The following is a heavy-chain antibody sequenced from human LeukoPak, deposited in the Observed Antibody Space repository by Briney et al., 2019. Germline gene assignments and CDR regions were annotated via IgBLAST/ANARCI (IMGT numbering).Heavy chain of an antibody. V-gene: IGHV3-30*02. J-gene: IGHJ4*02. CDR2: IRYDGSTK. CDR3: AQDIRRGENYGYDQFPY. Sequence: GGSLRLSCVASEFTFSSYGMHWVRQAPGKGLEWVAFIRYDGSTKDYTNSVRGRFTISRDNSKNTVYQQMNSQTAKYTALYDCAQDIRRGENYGYDQFPYWGQGTLLSVSS. CDR1: EFTFSSYG. D-gene: IGHD5-18*01.